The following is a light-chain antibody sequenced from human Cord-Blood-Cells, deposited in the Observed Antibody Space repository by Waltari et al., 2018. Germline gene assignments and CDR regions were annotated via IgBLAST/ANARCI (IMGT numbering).Light chain of an antibody. V-gene: IGLV3-19*01. CDR1: RLRTYY. J-gene: IGLJ2*01. CDR3: NSRDSSGNHHVV. Sequence: SSELTQDPAVSVALGQTVRITCHGDRLRTYYVSWYQQKPGQAPVLVIYGKNNRPSGIPDRFSGSSSGNTASLTITGAQAEDEADYYCNSRDSSGNHHVVFGGGTKLTVL. CDR2: GKN.